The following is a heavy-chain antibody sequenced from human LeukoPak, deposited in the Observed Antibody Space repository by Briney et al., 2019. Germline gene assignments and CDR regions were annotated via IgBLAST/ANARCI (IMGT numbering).Heavy chain of an antibody. J-gene: IGHJ5*02. CDR1: GNSISSGDNY. CDR3: ARVGRRGYSGYDYLRPTGEFDP. D-gene: IGHD5-12*01. CDR2: IYHSGST. Sequence: SETLSLTCTVSGNSISSGDNYWDWIRQPPGKGLEWIGSIYHSGSTYYNPSLKSRVTISVDTSKNQFSLKLSSVTAADTAVYYCARVGRRGYSGYDYLRPTGEFDPWGQGTLVTVSS. V-gene: IGHV4-38-2*02.